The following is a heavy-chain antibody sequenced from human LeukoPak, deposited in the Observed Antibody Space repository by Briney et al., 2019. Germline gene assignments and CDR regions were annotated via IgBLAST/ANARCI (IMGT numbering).Heavy chain of an antibody. J-gene: IGHJ4*02. D-gene: IGHD1-26*01. CDR2: INPSGGST. Sequence: ASVKVSCKASGHTFTSYYMHWVRQAPGQGLEWMGIINPSGGSTSYAQKFQGRVTMTRDTSTSTVYMELSSLRSEDTAVYYCARGPAWEGTHYYFDYWGQGIMVTVSS. CDR1: GHTFTSYY. CDR3: ARGPAWEGTHYYFDY. V-gene: IGHV1-46*01.